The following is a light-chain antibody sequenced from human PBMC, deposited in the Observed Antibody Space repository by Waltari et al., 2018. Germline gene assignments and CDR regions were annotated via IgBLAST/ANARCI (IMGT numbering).Light chain of an antibody. CDR1: QSIGRS. J-gene: IGKJ5*01. V-gene: IGKV6-21*02. CDR3: HQSSKLPIT. CDR2: YAS. Sequence: EIVLTQSPDFQSVTPKEKVTITCRASQSIGRSLHWYQRKTGQSPNLLIEYASQSISGVPSRFSGSGSGTDFTLTITSLEAEDAATYFCHQSSKLPITFGQGTRLEI.